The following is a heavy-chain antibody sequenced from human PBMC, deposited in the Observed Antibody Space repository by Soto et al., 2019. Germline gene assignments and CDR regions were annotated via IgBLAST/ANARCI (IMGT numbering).Heavy chain of an antibody. J-gene: IGHJ4*02. Sequence: QPGGSLRLSCAASGFTFSTYAMSWVRQAPGKGLEWVSVISGSGDSTYYADSVKGRFTISRDNSKNTLYLQMNSLRAEDTAVYYCAKGTVPAAIRRDYFDYWGQGTLVTVSS. D-gene: IGHD2-2*02. CDR3: AKGTVPAAIRRDYFDY. CDR2: ISGSGDST. CDR1: GFTFSTYA. V-gene: IGHV3-23*01.